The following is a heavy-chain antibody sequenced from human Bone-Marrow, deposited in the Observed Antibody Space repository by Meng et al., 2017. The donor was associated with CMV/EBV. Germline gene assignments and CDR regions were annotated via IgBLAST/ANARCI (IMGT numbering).Heavy chain of an antibody. CDR3: ASLVGATLGYYFDY. J-gene: IGHJ4*02. D-gene: IGHD1-26*01. Sequence: ASVKVSCKASGYTFTSYDINWVRQATGQGLEWMGWINPNSGGTNYAQKFQGRVTMTRDTSISTAYMELSRLRSDDTAVYYCASLVGATLGYYFDYWGQGTLVTVSS. CDR1: GYTFTSYD. V-gene: IGHV1-2*02. CDR2: INPNSGGT.